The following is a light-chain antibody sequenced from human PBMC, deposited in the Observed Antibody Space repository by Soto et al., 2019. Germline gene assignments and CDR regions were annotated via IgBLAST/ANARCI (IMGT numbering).Light chain of an antibody. CDR3: QQTYSNRLS. V-gene: IGKV1-39*01. CDR2: ETS. Sequence: DLQMTQSPSSLSASVGDRVSITCRASQSISTFVNWYQQVGGKAPKLLIQETSTLQTGVPARFSGTGSGTDFTLTISSLQPEDCATYYCQQTYSNRLSFGGGTRVEIK. CDR1: QSISTF. J-gene: IGKJ4*01.